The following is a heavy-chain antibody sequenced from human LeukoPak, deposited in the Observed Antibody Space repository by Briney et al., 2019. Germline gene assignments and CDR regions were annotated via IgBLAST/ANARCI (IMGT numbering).Heavy chain of an antibody. V-gene: IGHV3-53*01. CDR2: IYTSGST. Sequence: PGGSLRLSCAASGFSVSSTYMSWVRQAPGKGLEWVSLIYTSGSTFYADSVMGRFTISRDNSKNTFFLQMNTLRAADTAVYYCAKGSGSGWYGWFAPWGQGTLVTVSS. D-gene: IGHD6-19*01. CDR1: GFSVSSTY. CDR3: AKGSGSGWYGWFAP. J-gene: IGHJ5*02.